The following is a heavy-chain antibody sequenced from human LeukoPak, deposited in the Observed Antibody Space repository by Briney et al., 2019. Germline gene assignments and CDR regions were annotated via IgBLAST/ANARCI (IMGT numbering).Heavy chain of an antibody. D-gene: IGHD2-2*02. CDR2: ISAYNGNT. CDR1: GYTFTSYA. V-gene: IGHV1-18*01. J-gene: IGHJ6*02. Sequence: ASVKVSCKASGYTFTSYAMPWVRQAPGQGLEWMGWISAYNGNTNYAQKLQGRVTMTTDTSTSTAYMELRSLRSDDTAVYYCARLYCSSTSCYTGVYMDVWGQGTSVTVSS. CDR3: ARLYCSSTSCYTGVYMDV.